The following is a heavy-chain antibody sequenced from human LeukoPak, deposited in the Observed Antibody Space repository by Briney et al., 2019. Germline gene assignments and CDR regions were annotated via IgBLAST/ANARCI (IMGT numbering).Heavy chain of an antibody. Sequence: PGGSLRLSCAASGFTFSSYGMHWVRQAPGKGLEWVAFIRYDGSNKYYADSVKGRFTTSRDNSKNTLYLQMNSLRAEDTAVYYCAKAPKYSSGWYVGIDYWGQGTLVTVSS. CDR1: GFTFSSYG. V-gene: IGHV3-30*02. D-gene: IGHD6-19*01. J-gene: IGHJ4*02. CDR2: IRYDGSNK. CDR3: AKAPKYSSGWYVGIDY.